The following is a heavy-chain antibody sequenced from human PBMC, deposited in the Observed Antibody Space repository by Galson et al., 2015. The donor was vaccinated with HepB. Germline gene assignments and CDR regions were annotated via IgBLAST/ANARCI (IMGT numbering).Heavy chain of an antibody. V-gene: IGHV1-69*13. J-gene: IGHJ3*02. CDR2: IITIFDIA. CDR1: GGTFSSHA. D-gene: IGHD2-15*01. Sequence: SVKVSCKASGGTFSSHAISWVRQAPGQGLEWMGGIITIFDIADYAQGFQGRVTITADETTSTAYMELSNLRSKDTAVYYCARDFGHCSGGSCPGASDIWGQGTMVTVSS. CDR3: ARDFGHCSGGSCPGASDI.